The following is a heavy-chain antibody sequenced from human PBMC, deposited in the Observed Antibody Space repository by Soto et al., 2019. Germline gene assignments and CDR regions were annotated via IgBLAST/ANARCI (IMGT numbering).Heavy chain of an antibody. D-gene: IGHD5-18*01. CDR3: ANRDTSMVTRYYYGMDV. CDR1: GFRFSSHD. V-gene: IGHV3-23*01. CDR2: ISGSGGST. J-gene: IGHJ6*02. Sequence: GGSLRLSCAASGFRFSSHDMSWVRQAPGKGLEWVSAISGSGGSTYYADSVKGRFTISRDNSKNTLYLQMNSLRAEDTAVYYCANRDTSMVTRYYYGMDVWGQGTTVTVSS.